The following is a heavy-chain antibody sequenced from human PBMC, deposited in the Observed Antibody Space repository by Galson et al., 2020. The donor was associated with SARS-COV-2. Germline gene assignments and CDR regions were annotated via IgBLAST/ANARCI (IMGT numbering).Heavy chain of an antibody. CDR2: ISWNSGSI. V-gene: IGHV3-9*01. D-gene: IGHD2-2*02. J-gene: IGHJ5*02. Sequence: PGGSLRLSCAASGFTFDDYAMHWVRQAPGKGLEWVSGISWNSGSIGYADSVKGRFTISRDNAKNSLYLQMNSLRAEDTALYYCVGAEYQLLYSGWFDPWGQGTLVTVSS. CDR3: VGAEYQLLYSGWFDP. CDR1: GFTFDDYA.